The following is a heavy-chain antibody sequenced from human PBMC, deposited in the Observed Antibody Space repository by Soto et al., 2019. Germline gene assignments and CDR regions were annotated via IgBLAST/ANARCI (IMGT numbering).Heavy chain of an antibody. CDR2: ISGSGGST. CDR1: GFTFSSYA. V-gene: IGHV3-23*01. Sequence: GGSLRLSCAASGFTFSSYAMSWVRQAPGKGLEWVSAISGSGGSTYYADSVKGRFTISRDNSKNTLYLQMNSLRAEDTSVYYCAKDIVVVPAAIAFDIWGQGTMVTVSS. CDR3: AKDIVVVPAAIAFDI. D-gene: IGHD2-2*02. J-gene: IGHJ3*02.